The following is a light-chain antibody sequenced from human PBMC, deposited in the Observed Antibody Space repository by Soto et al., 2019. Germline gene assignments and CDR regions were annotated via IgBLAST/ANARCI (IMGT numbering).Light chain of an antibody. V-gene: IGLV2-11*01. J-gene: IGLJ1*01. Sequence: ALTQPRSVSGSPGQSVTISCTGTSIDVGGYDFVSWHQQHPGKAPKLVIYDVTKRPSGVPDRFSGSKSGNTASLTISGLQAEDEADYYCCSYADIYTYLFGTGTKV. CDR1: SIDVGGYDF. CDR3: CSYADIYTYL. CDR2: DVT.